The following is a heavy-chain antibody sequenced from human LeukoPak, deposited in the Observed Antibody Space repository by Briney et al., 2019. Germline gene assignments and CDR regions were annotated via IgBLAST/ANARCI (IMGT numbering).Heavy chain of an antibody. D-gene: IGHD5-24*01. J-gene: IGHJ3*02. V-gene: IGHV3-43*01. CDR1: GFKFADAP. CDR2: ITWDSTNT. Sequence: GGSLRLSCTASGFKFADAPMHWVRHSPGKGLEWIALITWDSTNTYYADSVKGRFTISRDDSRNTLYLQMNSLRSDDTALYYCAKDVSFRRGHNFDASDIWGLGTLVTVSS. CDR3: AKDVSFRRGHNFDASDI.